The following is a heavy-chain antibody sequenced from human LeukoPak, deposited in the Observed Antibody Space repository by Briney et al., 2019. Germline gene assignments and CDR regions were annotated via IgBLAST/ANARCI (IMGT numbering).Heavy chain of an antibody. CDR2: ISTNGGGS. D-gene: IGHD1-26*01. CDR1: GFTYSNYW. V-gene: IGHV3-64D*09. J-gene: IGHJ4*02. Sequence: GGSLRLSCAASGFTYSNYWMHWVRQAPGKGLEYVSAISTNGGGSYYADSVKGRFTISRDNSKNTLYLQMSSLRAEDTAVYYCAYSGADSWGQGTLVTVSS. CDR3: AYSGADS.